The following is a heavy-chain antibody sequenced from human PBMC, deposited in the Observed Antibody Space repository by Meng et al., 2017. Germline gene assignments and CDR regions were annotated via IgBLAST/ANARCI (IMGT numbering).Heavy chain of an antibody. J-gene: IGHJ4*02. Sequence: VQLQGPGPGLVRPPETLSLTCTVSGGSVGSGNYYWSWMRHPPGKGLEWSGYIVYSGSTTYNPTLKTRVTISVDTSKNQFSLKLSYATAADTAVYYCARRGIAARPFYSWGQGTLVTVSS. CDR3: ARRGIAARPFYS. CDR2: IVYSGST. CDR1: GGSVGSGNYY. D-gene: IGHD6-6*01. V-gene: IGHV4-61*01.